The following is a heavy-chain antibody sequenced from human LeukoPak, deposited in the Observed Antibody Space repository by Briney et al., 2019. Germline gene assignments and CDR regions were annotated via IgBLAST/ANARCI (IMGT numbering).Heavy chain of an antibody. D-gene: IGHD3-22*01. J-gene: IGHJ4*02. CDR3: ARKDSSPRTFDY. CDR2: IKEDGSEK. CDR1: GFSFSSYW. V-gene: IGHV3-7*01. Sequence: GSLRLSRAASGFSFSSYWMSWVRQAPGKGLEWVANIKEDGSEKNYVDSVKGRFTISRDNAKNSLYLQMNSLRAEDTAVYYCARKDSSPRTFDYWGQGTLVTVSS.